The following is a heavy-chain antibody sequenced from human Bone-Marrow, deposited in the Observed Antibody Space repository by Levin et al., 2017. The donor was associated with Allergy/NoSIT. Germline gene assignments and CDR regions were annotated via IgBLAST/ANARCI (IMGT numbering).Heavy chain of an antibody. CDR1: GGTFSSYA. CDR3: AREYSGYEDDAFDI. Sequence: KISCKASGGTFSSYAISWVRQAPGQGLEWMGGIIPIFGTANYAQKFQGRVTITADESTSTAYMELSSLRSEDTAVYYCAREYSGYEDDAFDIWGQGTMVTVSS. D-gene: IGHD5-12*01. V-gene: IGHV1-69*01. J-gene: IGHJ3*02. CDR2: IIPIFGTA.